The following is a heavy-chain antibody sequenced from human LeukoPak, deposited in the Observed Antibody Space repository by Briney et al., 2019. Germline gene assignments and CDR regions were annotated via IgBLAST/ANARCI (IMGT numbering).Heavy chain of an antibody. J-gene: IGHJ5*02. Sequence: SETLSLTCTVSGGSISTSSYYWGWVRQPPGKGLEWIGNIFYSGSTYYSPSLKSRVTISLDTSRNQFSLKLNSVTAEDTAVYYCARGRSITMVRGVWRFDPWGQGTLVTVSS. D-gene: IGHD3-10*01. CDR2: IFYSGST. V-gene: IGHV4-39*07. CDR1: GGSISTSSYY. CDR3: ARGRSITMVRGVWRFDP.